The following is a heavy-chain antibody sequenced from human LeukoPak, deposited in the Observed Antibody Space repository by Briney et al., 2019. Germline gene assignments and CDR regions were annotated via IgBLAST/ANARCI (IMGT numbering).Heavy chain of an antibody. CDR3: ARAFTVYYYGSGSGSETDP. Sequence: ASVKVSCKTSGYTFTDYYMHWVRQAPGQGLEWMGWINPNSGGTNYAQKFQGRVTMTRDTSISTAYMELSRLRSDDTAVYYCARAFTVYYYGSGSGSETDPWGQGTLVTVSS. D-gene: IGHD3-10*01. CDR2: INPNSGGT. CDR1: GYTFTDYY. V-gene: IGHV1-2*02. J-gene: IGHJ5*02.